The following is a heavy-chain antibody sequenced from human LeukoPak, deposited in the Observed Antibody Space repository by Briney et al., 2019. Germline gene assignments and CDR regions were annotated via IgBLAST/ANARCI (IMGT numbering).Heavy chain of an antibody. Sequence: GGSLRLSCAASGFTFSSYGIHWVRQAPGKGLEWVAVIWYDGSNKYYADSVKGRFTISRDNSKNTLYLQMNSLRAEDTAVYYCAREGRTGTTSPHAFNIWGQGTMVTVSS. CDR1: GFTFSSYG. V-gene: IGHV3-33*01. CDR2: IWYDGSNK. J-gene: IGHJ3*02. CDR3: AREGRTGTTSPHAFNI. D-gene: IGHD1-1*01.